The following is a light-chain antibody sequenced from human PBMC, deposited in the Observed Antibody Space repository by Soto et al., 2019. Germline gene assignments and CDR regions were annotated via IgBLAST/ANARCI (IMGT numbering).Light chain of an antibody. CDR3: QQYNSYPWT. CDR2: DAS. CDR1: QSVSGW. V-gene: IGKV1-5*01. Sequence: DIQITQSPATLSSSVVDRVTVTCRSSQSVSGWLAWYQQKPGEAPKLLIYDASALPRGVPSRFSGSGSGTKFTLTIASLQPDDFATYYCQQYNSYPWTFGQGTKVDIK. J-gene: IGKJ1*01.